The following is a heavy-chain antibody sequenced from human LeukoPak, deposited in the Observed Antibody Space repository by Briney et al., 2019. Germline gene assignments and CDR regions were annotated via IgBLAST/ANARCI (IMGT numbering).Heavy chain of an antibody. CDR1: GFTFSSYA. CDR2: ISYDGTNK. CDR3: ARDLNSYYDFWSGYSYFDY. V-gene: IGHV3-30-3*01. Sequence: GRSLRLSCAASGFTFSSYAMYWVRQAPGKGLEWVAVISYDGTNKYYADSVKGRFTISRDNSKNTLYLQMNSLRAEDTAVYYCARDLNSYYDFWSGYSYFDYWGQGTLVTVSS. D-gene: IGHD3-3*01. J-gene: IGHJ4*02.